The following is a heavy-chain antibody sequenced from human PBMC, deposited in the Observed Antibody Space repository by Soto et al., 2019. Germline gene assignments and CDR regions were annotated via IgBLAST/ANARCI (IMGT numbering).Heavy chain of an antibody. V-gene: IGHV1-18*01. J-gene: IGHJ6*02. Sequence: ASVKVSCKASGYTFTSYGISWVRQAPGQGLEWMGWISAYNGNTNYAQKLQGRVTMTTDTSTSTAYMELRSLRSDDTAVYYCARGKYYDFWSGKTSYYYYGMDVWGQGTTVTVSS. CDR2: ISAYNGNT. D-gene: IGHD3-3*01. CDR1: GYTFTSYG. CDR3: ARGKYYDFWSGKTSYYYYGMDV.